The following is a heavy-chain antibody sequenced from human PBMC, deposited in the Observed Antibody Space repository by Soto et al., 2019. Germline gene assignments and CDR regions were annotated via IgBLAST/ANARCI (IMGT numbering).Heavy chain of an antibody. CDR1: GITFSMYA. CDR2: ISGSGGMT. Sequence: EVQLLESGGGLVQPGGSLRLSCAASGITFSMYAMSWVRQAPGKGLEWVSAISGSGGMTYYADSVKGRFTISRDNSKNTLYLQMSSLRADDTAVYYCAKGWGFSNYYFDYWGQGTLVTVSS. V-gene: IGHV3-23*01. D-gene: IGHD4-4*01. J-gene: IGHJ4*02. CDR3: AKGWGFSNYYFDY.